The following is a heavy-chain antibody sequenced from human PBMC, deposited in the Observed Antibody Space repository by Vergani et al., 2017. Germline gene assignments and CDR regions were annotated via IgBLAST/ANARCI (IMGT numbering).Heavy chain of an antibody. Sequence: QVQLVESGGGVVQPGRSLRLSCAASGFTFNQYGMHWVRQAPGKGLEWVAVTWYDGNNKQYADSVKGRFTISRDNSKSTMYLQMNSLRDEDTGVYYGARGLRLLYNRFDPWGQGTLVTVSS. CDR2: TWYDGNNK. V-gene: IGHV3-33*01. J-gene: IGHJ5*02. D-gene: IGHD1-14*01. CDR1: GFTFNQYG. CDR3: ARGLRLLYNRFDP.